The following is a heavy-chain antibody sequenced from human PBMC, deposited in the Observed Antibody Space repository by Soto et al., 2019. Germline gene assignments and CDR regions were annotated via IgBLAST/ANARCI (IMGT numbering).Heavy chain of an antibody. Sequence: EVPLVQSGGGLVKPGGSVRLSCAASGFTFGDTPMNWVRPGTGKGLEWFGRLKRKSDGGATDLAAAVRGRFTVSRDASTDTMNLQMDSLPTEDTAVYYCIVSLNPKGAKPFKDGGQGTLVT. CDR2: LKRKSDGGAT. CDR1: GFTFGDTP. CDR3: IVSLNPKGAKPFKD. J-gene: IGHJ4*01. D-gene: IGHD3-16*01. V-gene: IGHV3-15*07.